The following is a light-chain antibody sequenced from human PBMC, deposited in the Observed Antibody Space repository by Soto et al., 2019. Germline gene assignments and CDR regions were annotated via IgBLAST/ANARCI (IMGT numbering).Light chain of an antibody. CDR2: DNN. CDR3: GTWDSSLPGSVV. J-gene: IGLJ2*01. Sequence: QSVLTQPPSVSAAPGEKVSISCSGGSSNIGSNYVSWYQQLPGAAPQLLIYDNNKRPSGIPDRFSGSTSGTSATLGITGLQTGDEADYYCGTWDSSLPGSVVFGGGTKLTVL. V-gene: IGLV1-51*01. CDR1: SSNIGSNY.